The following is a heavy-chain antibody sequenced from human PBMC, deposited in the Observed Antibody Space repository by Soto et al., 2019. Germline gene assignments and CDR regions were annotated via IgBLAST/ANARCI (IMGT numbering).Heavy chain of an antibody. CDR1: GYSFTRYS. V-gene: IGHV1-2*02. J-gene: IGHJ4*02. Sequence: QVQLIQSGPEVKKPGAAVKVSCRTSGYSFTRYSIHWVRQAPGQGLEWMGWLNPNTGDTRLAQKGDVRVTVILHTSMTTVYMHLSGLISDDTAVFFCSAYFHDLQEASFWGQGTLVTVTS. CDR3: SAYFHDLQEASF. D-gene: IGHD1-1*01. CDR2: LNPNTGDT.